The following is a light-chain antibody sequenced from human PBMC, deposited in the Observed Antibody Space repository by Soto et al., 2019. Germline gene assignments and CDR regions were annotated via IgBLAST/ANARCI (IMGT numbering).Light chain of an antibody. CDR2: GAS. V-gene: IGKV3-20*01. CDR3: QQYSSSPKT. Sequence: EIVLTQSPGTLSLSPGERATLSCRASQSVSSSYLAWYQQKPGQAPRLLIYGASSRASGIPDRFSGSGSGTDFTLTISRLEPEDFAVYYRQQYSSSPKTFGQGTKVDIK. CDR1: QSVSSSY. J-gene: IGKJ1*01.